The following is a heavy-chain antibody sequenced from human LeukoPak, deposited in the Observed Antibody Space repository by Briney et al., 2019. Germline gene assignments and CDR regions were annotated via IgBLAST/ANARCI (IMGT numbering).Heavy chain of an antibody. CDR2: ISSSGSGGNT. V-gene: IGHV3-21*01. Sequence: PGGSLRLSCVASGVTLSNYAMSWARQAPGKGLEWVSGISSSGSGGNTYYADSVKGRFTISRDNAKNSLYLQMNSLRAEDTAVYYCARDESGWYTDYTYYYYGMDVWGQGTTVTVSS. CDR3: ARDESGWYTDYTYYYYGMDV. CDR1: GVTLSNYA. J-gene: IGHJ6*02. D-gene: IGHD6-19*01.